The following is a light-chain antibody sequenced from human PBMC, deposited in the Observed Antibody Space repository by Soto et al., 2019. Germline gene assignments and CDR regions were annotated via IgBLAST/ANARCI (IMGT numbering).Light chain of an antibody. V-gene: IGLV3-1*01. J-gene: IGLJ2*01. CDR3: QAWDSSTRVV. CDR2: QES. CDR1: KLGDKY. Sequence: SYELTQPPSVSVSPGQTASITCSGDKLGDKYACWYQQKPGQSPVLVIYQESKRPSGIPERFSGSNSGNTATLTISGTQAMDEADYYCQAWDSSTRVVFGGGTKLTVL.